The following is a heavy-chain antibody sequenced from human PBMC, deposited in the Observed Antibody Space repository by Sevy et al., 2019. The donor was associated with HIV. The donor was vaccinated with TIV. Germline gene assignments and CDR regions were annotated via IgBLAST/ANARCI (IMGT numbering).Heavy chain of an antibody. J-gene: IGHJ6*02. CDR1: GFTFSNAW. V-gene: IGHV3-15*01. CDR3: TTAPDIVVVPARDGMDV. Sequence: GGSLRLSCAASGFTFSNAWMSWVRQAPGKGLEWVGRIKSKTDGGTTDYAAPVKGRFTISRDDSKNTLYQQMNSLKTEDTAVYYCTTAPDIVVVPARDGMDVWGQGTTVTVSS. CDR2: IKSKTDGGTT. D-gene: IGHD2-2*01.